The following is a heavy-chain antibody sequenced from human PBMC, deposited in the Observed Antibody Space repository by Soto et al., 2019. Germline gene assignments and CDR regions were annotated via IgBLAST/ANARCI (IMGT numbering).Heavy chain of an antibody. CDR1: GFTLSSYG. Sequence: PGGSLRLSCTASGFTLSSYGMHWVRQAPGKGLEWVAVIWYDGSNKYYAESVQGRFTISRDNSKNTLYLQMNSLRAEDTAVYYCARDDVRQMATRKPHYYYYGMDGWGQGTTVTVSS. CDR2: IWYDGSNK. V-gene: IGHV3-33*01. CDR3: ARDDVRQMATRKPHYYYYGMDG. J-gene: IGHJ6*02. D-gene: IGHD5-12*01.